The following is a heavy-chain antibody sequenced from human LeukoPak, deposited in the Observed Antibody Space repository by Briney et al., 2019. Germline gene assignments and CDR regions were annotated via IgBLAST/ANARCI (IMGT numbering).Heavy chain of an antibody. Sequence: KPSETLSLTCGVSGGSITNTNYWTWVRQPPGKGLEWIGEVNLQGSTNYNPSLMGRVAISVDTSENHISLQLTSVTAADTAVYYCAREGGPSRPLDYSGQGTLVTVSS. CDR1: GGSITNTNY. V-gene: IGHV4-4*02. J-gene: IGHJ4*02. CDR2: VNLQGST. CDR3: AREGGPSRPLDY.